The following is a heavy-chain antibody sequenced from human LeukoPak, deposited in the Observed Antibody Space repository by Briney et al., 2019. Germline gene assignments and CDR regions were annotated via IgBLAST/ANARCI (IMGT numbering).Heavy chain of an antibody. J-gene: IGHJ5*02. CDR3: AREGLNMVRGVIPKEAWGWFDP. V-gene: IGHV4-61*02. CDR2: IYTSGST. D-gene: IGHD3-10*01. CDR1: GGSISSGSYY. Sequence: KASETLSLTCTVSGGSISSGSYYWSWIRQPAGKGLEWIGRIYTSGSTNYNPSLKSRVTISVDTSKNQFSQRLSSVTAADTAVYYCAREGLNMVRGVIPKEAWGWFDPWGQGTLVTVSS.